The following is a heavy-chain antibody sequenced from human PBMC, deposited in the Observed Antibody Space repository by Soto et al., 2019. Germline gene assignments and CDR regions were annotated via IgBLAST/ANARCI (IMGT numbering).Heavy chain of an antibody. Sequence: ETXXLTXXXSXXSIXXXXYYXGXIXQPPGKGLEWIGSIYYSGSTYYNPSLKSRVTISVDTSKNQFSLKLTSVTAADTAVYYCARQEITMVRAFNWFDPWGQGTLVTVSS. V-gene: IGHV4-39*01. D-gene: IGHD3-10*01. CDR1: XXSIXXXXYY. CDR2: IYYSGST. CDR3: ARQEITMVRAFNWFDP. J-gene: IGHJ5*02.